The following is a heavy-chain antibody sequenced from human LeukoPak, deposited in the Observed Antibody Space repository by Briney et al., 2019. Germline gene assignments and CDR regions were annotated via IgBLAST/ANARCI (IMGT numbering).Heavy chain of an antibody. D-gene: IGHD3-9*01. CDR2: ISAYNGNT. CDR3: ARVLRYFDVPPPLAMPHFDP. J-gene: IGHJ5*02. Sequence: GASVKVSCKASGYTFTSYGISWVRQAPGQGLEWMGWISAYNGNTNYAQKLQGRVTMTTDTSTSTAYMELRSLRSDDTAVYYCARVLRYFDVPPPLAMPHFDPWGQGTLVTVSS. CDR1: GYTFTSYG. V-gene: IGHV1-18*01.